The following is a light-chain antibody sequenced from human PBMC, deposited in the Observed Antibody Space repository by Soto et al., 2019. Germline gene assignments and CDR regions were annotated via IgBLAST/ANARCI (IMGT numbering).Light chain of an antibody. J-gene: IGKJ2*01. CDR3: QQYDSSPVT. V-gene: IGKV3-20*01. CDR1: QSVSSNY. Sequence: EILLTQSPGTLSLSPGERATLSCRASQSVSSNYLAWYQQKPGQAPRLLIYGASTRATGIPDRFSGSGSGTDFTLTINRLEPEDFAVFYCQQYDSSPVTFGQGTKLEIK. CDR2: GAS.